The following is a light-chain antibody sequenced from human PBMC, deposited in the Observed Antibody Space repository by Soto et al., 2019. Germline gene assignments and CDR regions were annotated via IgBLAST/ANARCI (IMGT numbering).Light chain of an antibody. CDR3: CSYAGSSTVV. J-gene: IGLJ2*01. V-gene: IGLV2-23*01. CDR1: SSDVGSYNL. Sequence: QSALTQPASVSGSPGQSITMSCTGTSSDVGSYNLVSWYQQHPGKAPKLMIYEGSERPSGVSNRFSGSKSGNTASLTISGLQAEDEADYYCCSYAGSSTVVFGGGTKLTVL. CDR2: EGS.